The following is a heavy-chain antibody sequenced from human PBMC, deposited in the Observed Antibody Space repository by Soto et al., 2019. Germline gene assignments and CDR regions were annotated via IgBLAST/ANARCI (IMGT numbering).Heavy chain of an antibody. CDR3: AKDPAAAKIPEYYFDY. Sequence: GGSLRLSCSASGFTFSSYGMHWVRQAPGKGLEWVAFISYDGGNKYYADSVKGRFTISRDNSENTLYLQMNSLRAEDTAVYYCAKDPAAAKIPEYYFDYWGQGSLVTVSS. V-gene: IGHV3-30*18. CDR1: GFTFSSYG. J-gene: IGHJ4*02. CDR2: ISYDGGNK. D-gene: IGHD2-2*01.